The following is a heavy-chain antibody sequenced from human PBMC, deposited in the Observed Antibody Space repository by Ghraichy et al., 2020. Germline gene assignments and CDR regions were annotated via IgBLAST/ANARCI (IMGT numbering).Heavy chain of an antibody. D-gene: IGHD3-22*01. Sequence: ESLNISCAVYDGSSSDYYWSWVRQPPGKGLEWIGEINPSGGTTYNPSLNSRVTMSLGTSKKQFSLKLSSVTAADTAGYYCARRTYYYDNSHLASDSWGQGTLVTISS. CDR1: DGSSSDYY. CDR3: ARRTYYYDNSHLASDS. J-gene: IGHJ4*02. V-gene: IGHV4-34*01. CDR2: INPSGGT.